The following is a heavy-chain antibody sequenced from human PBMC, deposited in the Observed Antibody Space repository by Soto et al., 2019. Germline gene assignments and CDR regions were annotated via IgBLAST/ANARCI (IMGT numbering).Heavy chain of an antibody. Sequence: GGSLRLSCAASGFTFASYAMSWLRQAPGKGLEWVSLISGSGGATYYADSVKGRFTISRDNFENTVYLQMNSLGAEDSAIYYCAKCDIVVPPAYYMDVWGKGTTVTVSS. CDR3: AKCDIVVPPAYYMDV. V-gene: IGHV3-23*01. D-gene: IGHD2-15*01. CDR2: ISGSGGAT. J-gene: IGHJ6*03. CDR1: GFTFASYA.